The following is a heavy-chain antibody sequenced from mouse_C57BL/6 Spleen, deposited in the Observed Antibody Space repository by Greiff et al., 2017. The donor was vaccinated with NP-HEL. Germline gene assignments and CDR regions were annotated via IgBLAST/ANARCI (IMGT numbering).Heavy chain of an antibody. Sequence: QVQLQQSGPELVKPGASVKISCKASGYAFSSSWMNWVKQRPGKGLEWIGRIYPGDGDTNYNGKFKGKATLTADKSSSTAYMQLSSLTSEDSAVYFCASERPFLAYWGQGTLVTVSA. CDR2: IYPGDGDT. V-gene: IGHV1-82*01. J-gene: IGHJ3*01. CDR3: ASERPFLAY. CDR1: GYAFSSSW.